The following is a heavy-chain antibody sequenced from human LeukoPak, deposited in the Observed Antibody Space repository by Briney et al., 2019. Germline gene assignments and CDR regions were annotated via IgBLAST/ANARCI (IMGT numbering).Heavy chain of an antibody. Sequence: GGSLRLSCAASGFTFSDYYMSWIRQAPGKGLEWVSYISSSGRTIHYADSVKGRFTIPRDNAKNSLYLQMNSLRAEDTAVYYCARDRYYDSSGYGYFDYWGQGTLVTVSS. CDR1: GFTFSDYY. J-gene: IGHJ4*02. D-gene: IGHD3-22*01. CDR2: ISSSGRTI. CDR3: ARDRYYDSSGYGYFDY. V-gene: IGHV3-11*04.